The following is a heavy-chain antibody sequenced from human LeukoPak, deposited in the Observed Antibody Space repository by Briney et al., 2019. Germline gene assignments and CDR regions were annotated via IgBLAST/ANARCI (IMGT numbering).Heavy chain of an antibody. CDR3: ARDQLYCSSSSCRNLGWFDP. D-gene: IGHD2-2*01. CDR1: GGSFSGYY. V-gene: IGHV4-34*01. Sequence: SETLSLTCAVYGGSFSGYYWSWIRQAPGKGLEWIGEINHRGSINYNPSLKSRVTISVDTSKNQFSLRLISVTAADTAVHYCARDQLYCSSSSCRNLGWFDPWGQGTLVTVSS. J-gene: IGHJ5*02. CDR2: INHRGSI.